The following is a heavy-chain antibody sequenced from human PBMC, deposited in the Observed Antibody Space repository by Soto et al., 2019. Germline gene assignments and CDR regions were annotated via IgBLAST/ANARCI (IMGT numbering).Heavy chain of an antibody. CDR2: INTNTDGV. V-gene: IGHV1-2*02. J-gene: IGHJ6*02. CDR1: GYTFTDYY. D-gene: IGHD1-1*01. CDR3: ARPSDNWDYYYGLDV. Sequence: QVQLVQSGAEVKKPGASVNVSCKASGYTFTDYYIHWVRQAPGQGLEWMGWINTNTDGVNYAQKFQGRVTMTRDTSISTAYMELSRLRSDDTAVYYCARPSDNWDYYYGLDVGGQGTAVTVSS.